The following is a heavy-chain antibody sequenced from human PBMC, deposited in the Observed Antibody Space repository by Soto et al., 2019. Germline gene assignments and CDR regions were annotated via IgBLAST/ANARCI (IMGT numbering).Heavy chain of an antibody. CDR3: ASWHEREHAYDV. D-gene: IGHD1-1*01. Sequence: DVQLVESGGGLIQPGASLRLSCAAFGLTVSGKKYVAWVRQAPGKGLEWVSALYDVDGSFYADSVKGRFTTSSDSSKTTVYLQMNGLRPEDTAVYYCASWHEREHAYDVWGQGTTVTVSS. CDR2: LYDVDGS. V-gene: IGHV3-53*01. CDR1: GLTVSGKKY. J-gene: IGHJ3*01.